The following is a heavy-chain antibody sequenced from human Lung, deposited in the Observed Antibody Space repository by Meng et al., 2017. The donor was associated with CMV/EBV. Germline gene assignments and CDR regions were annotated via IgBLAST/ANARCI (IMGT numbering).Heavy chain of an antibody. V-gene: IGHV3-21*01. CDR2: ISSSSSYI. J-gene: IGHJ4*02. D-gene: IGHD6-19*01. Sequence: GESLKISCAASGFTFSSYSMNWVRQAPGKGLEWVSSISSSSSYIYYADSVKGRFTISRDNAKNSLYLQMNSLRAEDTAVYYCARAGYSSGWYELYFDYLGQGXLVTVSS. CDR3: ARAGYSSGWYELYFDY. CDR1: GFTFSSYS.